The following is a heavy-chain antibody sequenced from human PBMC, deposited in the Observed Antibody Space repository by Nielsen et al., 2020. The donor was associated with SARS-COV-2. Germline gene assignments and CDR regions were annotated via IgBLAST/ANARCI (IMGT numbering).Heavy chain of an antibody. CDR2: IYYSGST. Sequence: SETLSLTCTVSGGSISSYYWSWIRQPPGKGLEWIGYIYYSGSTNYNPSLKSRVTISVDTSKNQFSLKLSSVTAADTAVYYCAREGILGCSSTSCYTRWFDPWGQGTLVTVSS. J-gene: IGHJ5*02. D-gene: IGHD2-2*02. V-gene: IGHV4-59*01. CDR1: GGSISSYY. CDR3: AREGILGCSSTSCYTRWFDP.